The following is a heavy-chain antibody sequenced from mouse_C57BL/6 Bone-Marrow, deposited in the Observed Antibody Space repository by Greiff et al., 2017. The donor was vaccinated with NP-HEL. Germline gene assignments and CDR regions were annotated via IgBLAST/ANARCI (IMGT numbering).Heavy chain of an antibody. CDR1: GFTFSSYA. D-gene: IGHD2-5*01. CDR3: AREGYSNYRFAY. CDR2: ISDGGSYT. J-gene: IGHJ3*01. Sequence: EVQRVESGGGLVKPGGSLNLSCAASGFTFSSYAMSWVRQTPEKRLEWVATISDGGSYTYYPDNVKGRFTISRDNAKNNLYLQMSHLKSEDTAMYYCAREGYSNYRFAYWGQGTLVTVSA. V-gene: IGHV5-4*01.